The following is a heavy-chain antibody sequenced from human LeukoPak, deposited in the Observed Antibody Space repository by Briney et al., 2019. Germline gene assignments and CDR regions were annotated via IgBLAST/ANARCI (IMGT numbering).Heavy chain of an antibody. J-gene: IGHJ4*02. CDR1: GFTVNNNY. D-gene: IGHD5-12*01. CDR2: ITNRGSTI. CDR3: ARDRGIVATETGYYFDY. V-gene: IGHV3-11*01. Sequence: GGSLRLSCAASGFTVNNNYISWVRQAPGKGLEWVSYITNRGSTIYYADSVKGRFTISRDNAKNSLYLQMNNLRAEDTAVYYCARDRGIVATETGYYFDYRGQGTLVTVSS.